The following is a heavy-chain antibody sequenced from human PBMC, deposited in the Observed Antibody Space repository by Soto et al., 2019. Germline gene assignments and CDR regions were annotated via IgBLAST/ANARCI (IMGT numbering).Heavy chain of an antibody. Sequence: PGESLKISCKGSGYSFTSYWIGWVRQMPGKGLEWMGIIYPGDSDTRYSPSFQGQVTISADKSISTAYLQWSSLKASDTAMYYCARRRVMGSSWHPKTPSDFDYWGQGPLVTGSS. CDR1: GYSFTSYW. CDR3: ARRRVMGSSWHPKTPSDFDY. CDR2: IYPGDSDT. D-gene: IGHD6-13*01. J-gene: IGHJ4*02. V-gene: IGHV5-51*01.